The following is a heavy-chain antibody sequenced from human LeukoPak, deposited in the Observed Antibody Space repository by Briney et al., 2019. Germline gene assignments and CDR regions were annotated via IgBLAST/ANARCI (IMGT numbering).Heavy chain of an antibody. CDR3: ARTTTTFDD. Sequence: SETLSLTCTVSGGSINSYYWSWIRQPPGKGLEWIGYVSDTGSTNYNPSLKSRVTISVDTSKNQFCLKLTSVTAADTAVYYCARTTTTFDDWGHGTLVTVSS. CDR2: VSDTGST. V-gene: IGHV4-59*01. J-gene: IGHJ4*01. CDR1: GGSINSYY. D-gene: IGHD4-11*01.